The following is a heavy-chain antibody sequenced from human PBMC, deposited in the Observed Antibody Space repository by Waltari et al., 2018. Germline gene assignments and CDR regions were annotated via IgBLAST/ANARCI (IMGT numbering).Heavy chain of an antibody. CDR1: GFTFSKFW. CDR2: RKQDGRGK. V-gene: IGHV3-7*01. CDR3: SNDSLIGVLNC. D-gene: IGHD3-3*01. Sequence: EEQVMESGGGLVQPGGSLRPPRPVSGFTFSKFWMGWVRQAAGKGLEWGGDRKQDGRGKHEGDSGRGRFTTSRDNAKNPVFLQKNSLRAEDSAAYYCSNDSLIGVLNCWGQGTVVTVSS. J-gene: IGHJ4*02.